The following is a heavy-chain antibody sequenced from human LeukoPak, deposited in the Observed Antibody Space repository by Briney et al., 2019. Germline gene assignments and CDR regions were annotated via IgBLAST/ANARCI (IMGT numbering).Heavy chain of an antibody. D-gene: IGHD3-22*01. CDR1: GFTFSSYG. V-gene: IGHV3-33*01. CDR2: IYYDGSDK. CDR3: ARQIAYYYDSSGYYTTDY. Sequence: GGSLRLSCAASGFTFSSYGMHWVRQAPGKGLEWVAIIYYDGSDKYYADSVKGRFTISRDNSKDTLYLQMNSLRAEDTALYYCARQIAYYYDSSGYYTTDYWGQGTLVTVSS. J-gene: IGHJ4*02.